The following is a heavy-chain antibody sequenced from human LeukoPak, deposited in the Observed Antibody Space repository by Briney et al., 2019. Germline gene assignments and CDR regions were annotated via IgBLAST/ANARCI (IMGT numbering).Heavy chain of an antibody. CDR1: GYTFTTYG. CDR2: ITNNGANT. D-gene: IGHD2-15*01. V-gene: IGHV3-23*01. CDR3: AVSPPIERVWHYFNY. Sequence: TGGSLRLSCVASGYTFTTYGMSWVRQAPGKWLEWVSGITNNGANTYYADSVKGRFTISRDNSKNTLFLQMNCLRAEDTAVYYCAVSPPIERVWHYFNYWGQGTLVSVSS. J-gene: IGHJ4*02.